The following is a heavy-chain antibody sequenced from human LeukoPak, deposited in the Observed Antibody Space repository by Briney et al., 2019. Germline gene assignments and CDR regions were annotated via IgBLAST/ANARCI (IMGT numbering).Heavy chain of an antibody. J-gene: IGHJ4*02. CDR3: ATDRDNSDWQKRFDS. V-gene: IGHV3-7*01. D-gene: IGHD2-21*02. CDR1: GFTFSTYW. CDR2: INQDASEK. Sequence: GGSLRLSCAASGFTFSTYWMNWYRQAPGKGLEWVGNINQDASEKNYVDSVRGRFTISRDNAKNSLHLQLNSLRAEDTAVYYCATDRDNSDWQKRFDSWGQGTLVTVSS.